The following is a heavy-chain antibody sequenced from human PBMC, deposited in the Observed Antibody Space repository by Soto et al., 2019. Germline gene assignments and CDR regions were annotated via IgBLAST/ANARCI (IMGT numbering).Heavy chain of an antibody. V-gene: IGHV3-7*01. CDR2: INDDASAK. CDR1: GFTFSSYW. CDR3: ARDIPKGACSLDY. Sequence: EVQLVESGGGLVQPGGSLRLSCAASGFTFSSYWMTWVRQAPGRGLDGVANINDDASAKGYVDSVKGRFTISRDNARNSLNQQMNSLRAEDTAVYYCARDIPKGACSLDYWGQGTLVTVSS. J-gene: IGHJ4*02. D-gene: IGHD1-26*01.